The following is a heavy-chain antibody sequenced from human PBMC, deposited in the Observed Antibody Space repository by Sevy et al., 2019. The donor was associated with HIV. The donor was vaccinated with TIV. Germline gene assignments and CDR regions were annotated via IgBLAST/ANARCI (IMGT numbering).Heavy chain of an antibody. CDR3: AREKGTNFDY. CDR1: GGSISTYS. D-gene: IGHD2-2*01. CDR2: IYTSGST. J-gene: IGHJ4*02. Sequence: ETLSLTCTVSGGSISTYSWSWIRQPAGKGLEWIGRIYTSGSTDYNPSLKSRVTMSVDTSKNQFSLRLSSVTAADTAVYYCAREKGTNFDYWGQGTLVTVSS. V-gene: IGHV4-4*07.